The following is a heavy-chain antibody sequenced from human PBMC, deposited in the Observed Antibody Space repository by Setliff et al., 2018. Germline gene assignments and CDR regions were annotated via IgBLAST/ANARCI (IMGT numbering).Heavy chain of an antibody. CDR1: GGSISSGVYY. D-gene: IGHD1-26*01. J-gene: IGHJ4*02. CDR2: IYHGGKT. Sequence: SETLSLTCTVSGGSISSGVYYWGWIRQPPGKGLEWIGRIYHGGKTYYNTSLESRLTISVDTSKNQFSLKLSSVTAADTAVYYCARTGTYRYFDYWGQGALVTVSS. CDR3: ARTGTYRYFDY. V-gene: IGHV4-39*01.